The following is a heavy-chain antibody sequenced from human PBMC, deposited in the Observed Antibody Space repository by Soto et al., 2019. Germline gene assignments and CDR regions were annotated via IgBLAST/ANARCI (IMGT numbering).Heavy chain of an antibody. CDR2: IYYSGST. CDR1: CGSISSYY. CDR3: ARDYSGFDY. D-gene: IGHD5-18*01. V-gene: IGHV4-59*01. Sequence: SETLSLTCTVSCGSISSYYWSWIRQPPGKGLEWIGYIYYSGSTNYNPSLKSRVTISVDTSKNQFSLKLSSVTAADTAVYYCARDYSGFDYWGQGTLVNVSS. J-gene: IGHJ4*02.